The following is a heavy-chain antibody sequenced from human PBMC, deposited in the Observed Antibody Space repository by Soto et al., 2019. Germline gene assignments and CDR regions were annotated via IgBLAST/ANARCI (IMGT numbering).Heavy chain of an antibody. CDR2: ISGSGGST. Sequence: GGSLSLSCAASGFTFSSYAMSWVRQAPGKGLEWVSAISGSGGSTYYADSVKGRFTISRDNSKNTLYLQMNSLRAEDTAVYYCAKESGSNSRIDYCGMDVWGQGTTVTVSS. J-gene: IGHJ6*02. CDR3: AKESGSNSRIDYCGMDV. CDR1: GFTFSSYA. V-gene: IGHV3-23*01. D-gene: IGHD2-2*01.